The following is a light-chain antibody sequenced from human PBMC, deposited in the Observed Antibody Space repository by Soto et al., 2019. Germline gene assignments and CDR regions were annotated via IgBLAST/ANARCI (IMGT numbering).Light chain of an antibody. CDR3: QRYYTGIA. CDR2: RAS. J-gene: IGKJ5*01. V-gene: IGKV4-1*01. Sequence: DVVMTQSPDSLAVSLGEMATINGKFSQSVLHSSNNENSVAWYQQKAGQRPKXLIYRASIRESGVPDRFSGIGSGTDFTLTISSMKAEDVAVYYCQRYYTGIAFGQGTRLEIK. CDR1: QSVLHSSNNENS.